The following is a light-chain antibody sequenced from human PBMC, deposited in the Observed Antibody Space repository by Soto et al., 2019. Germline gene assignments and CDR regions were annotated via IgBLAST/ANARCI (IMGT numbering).Light chain of an antibody. J-gene: IGKJ3*01. CDR3: QQYENYPFT. Sequence: DIQVTQSPASLSASVGDRVTITCQASQDSSNYLNWYQHKPGKAPKLLIHDASKLETGVPSRFSGSGSGTDFTFVISNLQPQDFATYDCQQYENYPFTYGPGKKVDV. CDR1: QDSSNY. CDR2: DAS. V-gene: IGKV1-33*01.